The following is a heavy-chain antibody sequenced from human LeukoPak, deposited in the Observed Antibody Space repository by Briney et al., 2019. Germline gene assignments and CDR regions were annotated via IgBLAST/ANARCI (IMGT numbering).Heavy chain of an antibody. CDR3: AKDQLKTVHPDAFDI. CDR1: GFTFSSYA. Sequence: GGSLRLSCAASGFTFSSYAMSWIRQAPGKGLEWVSAISGSGGSTYYADSVKGRFTISRDNSKNTLYLQMNSLRAEDTAVYYCAKDQLKTVHPDAFDIWGQGTMVTVSS. D-gene: IGHD2-2*01. CDR2: ISGSGGST. V-gene: IGHV3-23*01. J-gene: IGHJ3*02.